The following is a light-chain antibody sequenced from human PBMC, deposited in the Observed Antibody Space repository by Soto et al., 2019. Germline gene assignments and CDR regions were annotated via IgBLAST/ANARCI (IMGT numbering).Light chain of an antibody. J-gene: IGKJ3*01. CDR2: EAS. CDR3: QQYDNLPVT. Sequence: DIQMTQSPSSLSASVGDRVTITCQASPAINIYLNWYQQKLGKAPNLLIYEASNLQKGVPSRFTGGGSGTHFTLTISSLQPEDSGTYYCQQYDNLPVTFGPGTKLDI. V-gene: IGKV1-33*01. CDR1: PAINIY.